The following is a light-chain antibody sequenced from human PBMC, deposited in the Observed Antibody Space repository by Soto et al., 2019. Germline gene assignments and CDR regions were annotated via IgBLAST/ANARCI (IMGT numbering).Light chain of an antibody. CDR2: AAS. CDR3: QQSYTTTRT. Sequence: DIEMTQSPSSLSASVGDSVTITCRASQSISSYLNWYQQKPGNAPNLLIYAASPLQSRVPSRFSAYGSETDFTLTISNLQAEDFATYYCQQSYTTTRTFGQGTKVEVK. CDR1: QSISSY. V-gene: IGKV1-39*01. J-gene: IGKJ1*01.